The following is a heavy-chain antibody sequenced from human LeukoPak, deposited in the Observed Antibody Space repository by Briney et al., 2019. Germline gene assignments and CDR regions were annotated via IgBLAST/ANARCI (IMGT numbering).Heavy chain of an antibody. J-gene: IGHJ5*02. CDR3: ASFHPKPSGVNWFDP. CDR1: GFTFTSYG. CDR2: IRYDGSNK. D-gene: IGHD2-15*01. V-gene: IGHV3-30*02. Sequence: GGSLRLSCAGSGFTFTSYGMHWVRQAPGKGLEWVAFIRYDGSNKYYADSVKGRFTISRDNSKNTLYLQMNSLRAEDTAVYYCASFHPKPSGVNWFDPWGQGTLVTVSS.